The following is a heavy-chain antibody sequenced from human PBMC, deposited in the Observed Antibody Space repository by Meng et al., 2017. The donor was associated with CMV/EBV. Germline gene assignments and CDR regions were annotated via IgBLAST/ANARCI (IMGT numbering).Heavy chain of an antibody. CDR1: GFTVSTNY. J-gene: IGHJ4*02. CDR3: ARDGNYHGV. D-gene: IGHD1-7*01. Sequence: LAQSGGGLSQPGGSLRLSCAASGFTVSTNYMSVFRRAPGKGLEWVSLIYSEGTTDYADSVKGRFTISRDNSKNTLYLQMNSLRAEDTAVYYCARDGNYHGVWGQGTLVTVSS. V-gene: IGHV3-53*01. CDR2: IYSEGTT.